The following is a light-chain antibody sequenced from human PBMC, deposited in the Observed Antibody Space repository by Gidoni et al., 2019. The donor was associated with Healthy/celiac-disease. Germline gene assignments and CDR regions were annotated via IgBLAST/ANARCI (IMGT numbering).Light chain of an antibody. V-gene: IGKV4-1*01. CDR3: QQYYSTPIT. CDR1: QSVLYSSNNKNY. CDR2: WAS. Sequence: DIVMTQSPDSLAVSLGARATITCKSSQSVLYSSNNKNYLAWYQQKPGQPPKLLIYWASTRESGVPDRFSGSGSGTDFTLTISSLQAEDVAVYYCQQYYSTPITFGGGTKVEIK. J-gene: IGKJ4*01.